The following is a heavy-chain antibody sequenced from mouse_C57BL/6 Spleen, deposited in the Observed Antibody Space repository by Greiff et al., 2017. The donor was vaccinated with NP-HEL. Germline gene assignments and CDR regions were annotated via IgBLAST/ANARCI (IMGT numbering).Heavy chain of an antibody. CDR1: GYSITSGYY. V-gene: IGHV3-6*01. CDR3: ARENYGNYYAMDY. J-gene: IGHJ4*01. D-gene: IGHD1-1*01. Sequence: EVQLQQSGPGLVKPSQSLSLTCSVTGYSITSGYYWNWIRQFPGNKLEWMGYISYDGSNNYNPSLKNRFSITRDTSKNQCFLKLNSVTTEDTATYYCARENYGNYYAMDYWGQGTSVTVSS. CDR2: ISYDGSN.